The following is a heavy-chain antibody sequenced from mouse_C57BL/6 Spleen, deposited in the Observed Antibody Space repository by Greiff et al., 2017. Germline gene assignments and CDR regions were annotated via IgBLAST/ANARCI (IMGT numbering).Heavy chain of an antibody. CDR3: ARRGYYDYENYAMDY. J-gene: IGHJ4*01. CDR2: IDPSDSYT. Sequence: QVQLQQPGAELVRPGTSVKLSCKASGYTFTSYWMHWVKQRPGQGLEWIGVIDPSDSYTNYNQKFKGKATLTVDTSSSTAYRQLSSLTSEDSAVYYSARRGYYDYENYAMDYWGQGTSVTVSS. CDR1: GYTFTSYW. V-gene: IGHV1-59*01. D-gene: IGHD2-4*01.